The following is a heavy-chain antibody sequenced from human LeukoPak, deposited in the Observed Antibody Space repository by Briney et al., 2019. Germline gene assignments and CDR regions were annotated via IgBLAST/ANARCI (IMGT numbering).Heavy chain of an antibody. J-gene: IGHJ3*02. D-gene: IGHD5-12*01. Sequence: GGSLRLSCAASGFTFSSYWMNWARQAPGKGLEWVGRIKSAIDGGATDYAAPVQGRFTISRDDSQATLYLQMNGLRTEDTAVYYCTTGGDVIVAGTRAFDIWGQGTMVTVSS. CDR1: GFTFSSYW. CDR3: TTGGDVIVAGTRAFDI. CDR2: IKSAIDGGAT. V-gene: IGHV3-15*07.